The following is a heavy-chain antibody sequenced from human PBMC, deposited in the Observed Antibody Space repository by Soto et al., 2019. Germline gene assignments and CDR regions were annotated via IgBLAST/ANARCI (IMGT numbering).Heavy chain of an antibody. D-gene: IGHD3-3*01. CDR3: ARPRRTIFGVVTLGPLTWLDP. CDR1: GGSFSGYY. Sequence: SETLSLTCAVYGGSFSGYYWSWIRQPPGKGLEWIGEINHSGSTNYNPSLKSRVTISVDTSKNQFSLKLSSVTAADTAVYYCARPRRTIFGVVTLGPLTWLDPWGQGTMVTIYS. CDR2: INHSGST. V-gene: IGHV4-34*01. J-gene: IGHJ5*02.